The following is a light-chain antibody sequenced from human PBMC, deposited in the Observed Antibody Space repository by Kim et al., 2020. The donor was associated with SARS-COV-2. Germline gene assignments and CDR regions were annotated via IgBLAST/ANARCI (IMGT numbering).Light chain of an antibody. CDR1: SSDVGGYNY. Sequence: QSVLTQPPSASGSPGQSVTISCTGTSSDVGGYNYVSWYQHHPGKAPKLMIYEVSKRPSGVPDRFSGSKAGNTASLTVSGLQAEDESEYYCSSYAGGDILIFGGGTQLTVL. V-gene: IGLV2-8*01. J-gene: IGLJ2*01. CDR2: EVS. CDR3: SSYAGGDILI.